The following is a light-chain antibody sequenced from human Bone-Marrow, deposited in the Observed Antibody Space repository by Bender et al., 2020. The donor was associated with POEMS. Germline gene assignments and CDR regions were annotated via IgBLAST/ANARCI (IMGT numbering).Light chain of an antibody. CDR2: EVT. CDR1: SHDIGANNY. V-gene: IGLV2-8*01. Sequence: QSALTQPPSASGSPGQSVTISCTGTSHDIGANNYVSWYHQHPGAVPKLILYEVTKPPSGVPDRFSGSKSGNTASLTVSGLQGEDEGDYFCSSFGDSSTLIFGGGTKLTVL. CDR3: SSFGDSSTLI. J-gene: IGLJ2*01.